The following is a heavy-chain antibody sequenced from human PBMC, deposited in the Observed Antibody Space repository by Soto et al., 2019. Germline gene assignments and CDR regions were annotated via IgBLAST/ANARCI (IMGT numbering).Heavy chain of an antibody. CDR2: IYYSGST. CDR3: ARGRYCSGTSCYNNWFDP. CDR1: GGSISSGGYY. V-gene: IGHV4-31*03. Sequence: SETLSLTCTVSGGSISSGGYYWSWIRQHPGKGLEWIGYIYYSGSTYYNPSLKSRVTISVDTSKNQFSLKLSSVTAADTAVYYCARGRYCSGTSCYNNWFDPWGQGTLVTVSS. J-gene: IGHJ5*02. D-gene: IGHD2-2*02.